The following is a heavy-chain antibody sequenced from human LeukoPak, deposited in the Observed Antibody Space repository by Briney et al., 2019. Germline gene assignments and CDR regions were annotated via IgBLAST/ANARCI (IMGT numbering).Heavy chain of an antibody. CDR3: ARGGSPSDY. J-gene: IGHJ4*02. CDR1: GFTFSSYW. CDR2: IHLDGRTT. D-gene: IGHD3-16*01. Sequence: GGSLRLSCATSGFTFSSYWMHWVRQRPGKGLVWVSRIHLDGRTTNYADSVKGRFTISRDNAKNTLSLEMNSLRPEDTAVYYCARGGSPSDYWGQGTLVSVSS. V-gene: IGHV3-74*01.